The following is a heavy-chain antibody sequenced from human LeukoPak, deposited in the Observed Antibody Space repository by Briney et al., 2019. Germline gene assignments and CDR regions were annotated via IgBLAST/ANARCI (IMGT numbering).Heavy chain of an antibody. Sequence: SETLSLTCTVSGGSISSYYWSWIRQPPGKGLEWIGYIYYSGSTNYNPSLKSRVTISVDTSKNQFSLKLSSVTAADTAVYYCARGYYCSSTSCSTAAGLDPWGQGTLVTVSS. CDR2: IYYSGST. CDR1: GGSISSYY. J-gene: IGHJ5*02. D-gene: IGHD2-2*01. CDR3: ARGYYCSSTSCSTAAGLDP. V-gene: IGHV4-59*12.